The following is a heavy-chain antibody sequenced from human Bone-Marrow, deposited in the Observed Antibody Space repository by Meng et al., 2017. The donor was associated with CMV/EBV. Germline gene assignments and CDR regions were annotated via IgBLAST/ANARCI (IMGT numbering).Heavy chain of an antibody. CDR1: GGSLSSSIYY. CDR2: IYYSGGT. V-gene: IGHV4-39*07. D-gene: IGHD2-8*02. Sequence: GSLRLSCTVSGGSLSSSIYYWGWIRQPPGKGLEWIGTIYYSGGTYYNPSLKRRVTISVDTSKNQFSLKLSSVTAADTAVYYCAKLGAVGYARYWGQGTLVTVYS. J-gene: IGHJ4*02. CDR3: AKLGAVGYARY.